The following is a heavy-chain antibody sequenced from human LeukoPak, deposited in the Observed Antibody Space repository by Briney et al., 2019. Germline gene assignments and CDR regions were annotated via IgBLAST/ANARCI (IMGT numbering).Heavy chain of an antibody. V-gene: IGHV4-39*07. CDR2: IYYSGST. D-gene: IGHD3-22*01. CDR1: GGSISSSSYY. J-gene: IGHJ5*02. CDR3: ARAPEVYDSTSYGGGWLDP. Sequence: SETLSLTCTVSGGSISSSSYYWGWIRQPPGKGLEWIGSIYYSGSTYYNPSLKSRVTISEDTSKNQFSLKLRFVTAADTAVYYCARAPEVYDSTSYGGGWLDPWGQGIRVTVSS.